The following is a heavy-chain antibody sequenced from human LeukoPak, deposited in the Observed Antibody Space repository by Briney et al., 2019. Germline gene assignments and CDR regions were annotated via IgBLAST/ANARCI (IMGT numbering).Heavy chain of an antibody. Sequence: SETLSLTCTVSGGSISSSSYYWGWIRQPPGKGLEWIGYIYYSGSTNYNPSLKSRVTISVDTSKNQFSLKLSSVTAADTAVYYCARVGGGYYSSSSDNWFDPWGQGTLVTVSS. CDR1: GGSISSSSYY. CDR3: ARVGGGYYSSSSDNWFDP. V-gene: IGHV4-61*05. CDR2: IYYSGST. J-gene: IGHJ5*02. D-gene: IGHD6-6*01.